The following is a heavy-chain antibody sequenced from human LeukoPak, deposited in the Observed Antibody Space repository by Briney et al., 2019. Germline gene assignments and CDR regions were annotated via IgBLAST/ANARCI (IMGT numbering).Heavy chain of an antibody. D-gene: IGHD2-2*01. Sequence: SQTLSLTCAISGDSVSSNSVTWNWIRQSPSRGLEWLGRTYYRSTWYNDYAVSVRRRITVNPDTSNNQFSLHPNSVTPEDTAVYYCARRPTQYDCFDPWGQGILVTVSS. CDR2: TYYRSTWYN. CDR3: ARRPTQYDCFDP. V-gene: IGHV6-1*01. J-gene: IGHJ5*02. CDR1: GDSVSSNSVT.